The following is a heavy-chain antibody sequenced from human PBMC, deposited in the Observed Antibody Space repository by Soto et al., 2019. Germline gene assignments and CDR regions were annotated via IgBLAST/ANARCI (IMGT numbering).Heavy chain of an antibody. D-gene: IGHD3-22*01. CDR3: ASHTYYFDSSGYCDSYFDF. V-gene: IGHV1-69*12. CDR2: IIPIFGTA. J-gene: IGHJ4*02. CDR1: GGTFSSYA. Sequence: QVQLVQSGAEVKKPGSSVKVSCKASGGTFSSYAISWVRQAPGQGLEWMGGIIPIFGTANYAQKFQGSVTATGDESTSTTFMERSSLRAEDTPVYCCASHTYYFDSSGYCDSYFDFWGQGALVTVFS.